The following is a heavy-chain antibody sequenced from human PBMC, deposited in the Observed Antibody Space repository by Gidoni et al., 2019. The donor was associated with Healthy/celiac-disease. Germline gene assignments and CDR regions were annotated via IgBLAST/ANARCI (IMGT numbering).Heavy chain of an antibody. Sequence: VQLVQSGAEVTKPGASVTVSCQVSGYTFTELSMHWVRQAPGKGLEWMGGCDPEDGETIYAQKYQGRVTMTEDTSTDTAYMELSSLISEYTAVYYWATDGGGLLSYYFDYWGQGTLVTVSS. J-gene: IGHJ4*02. CDR1: GYTFTELS. V-gene: IGHV1-24*01. D-gene: IGHD2-2*01. CDR3: ATDGGGLLSYYFDY. CDR2: CDPEDGET.